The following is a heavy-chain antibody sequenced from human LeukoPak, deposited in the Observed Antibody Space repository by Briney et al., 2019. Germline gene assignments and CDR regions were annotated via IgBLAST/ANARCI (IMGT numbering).Heavy chain of an antibody. J-gene: IGHJ4*02. D-gene: IGHD6-13*01. CDR2: ISSSSSYI. Sequence: GGSLRLSCAASGFTFSSYSMNWVRQAPGKGLEWVSSISSSSSYIYYADSVKGRFTISRDNAKNSLYLQMNSLRAEDTAGYYCARDSSGSAAGTFDYWGQGTLVTVSS. CDR3: ARDSSGSAAGTFDY. CDR1: GFTFSSYS. V-gene: IGHV3-21*01.